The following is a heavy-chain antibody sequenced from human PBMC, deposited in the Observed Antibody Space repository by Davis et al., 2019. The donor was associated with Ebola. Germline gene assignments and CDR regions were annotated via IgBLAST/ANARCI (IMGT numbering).Heavy chain of an antibody. Sequence: GGSLRLSCAASGFTVSSNHMSWVRQAPGKGLEWASVIYDHSTAYADSVRGRFIISRDKSNNTLYLEMNSLRVDDTAVYYCATTQWLREFDNWGQGTLVTVSS. J-gene: IGHJ4*02. CDR1: GFTVSSNH. V-gene: IGHV3-53*05. CDR2: IYDHST. D-gene: IGHD6-19*01. CDR3: ATTQWLREFDN.